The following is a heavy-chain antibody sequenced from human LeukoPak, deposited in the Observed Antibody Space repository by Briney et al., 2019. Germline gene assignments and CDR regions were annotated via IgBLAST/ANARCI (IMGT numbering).Heavy chain of an antibody. CDR2: INYSGST. V-gene: IGHV4-39*01. D-gene: IGHD6-13*01. Sequence: SETLSLTSTVSGGSIRGSSYYYGWIRQPPGKGLEWIGYINYSGSTYYNPSLKSRVTISVDTSKDQFSLKLTSVTAADTAVFYCVRHISGSSFFDPWGLGTLVTVSS. CDR1: GGSIRGSSYY. CDR3: VRHISGSSFFDP. J-gene: IGHJ5*02.